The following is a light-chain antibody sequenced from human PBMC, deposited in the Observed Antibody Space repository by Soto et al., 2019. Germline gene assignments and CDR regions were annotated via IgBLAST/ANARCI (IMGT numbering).Light chain of an antibody. V-gene: IGKV1-5*03. CDR1: QTISSW. CDR2: KAS. Sequence: DIQMTQSPSTLSGSVGDRVTITCRASQTISSWLAWYQLKPGKAPKLLIYKASTLKSGVPSRFSGSGSGTEFTLTISSLQPDDFASYYCQQYDTYSRTFGQGTKVDIK. J-gene: IGKJ1*01. CDR3: QQYDTYSRT.